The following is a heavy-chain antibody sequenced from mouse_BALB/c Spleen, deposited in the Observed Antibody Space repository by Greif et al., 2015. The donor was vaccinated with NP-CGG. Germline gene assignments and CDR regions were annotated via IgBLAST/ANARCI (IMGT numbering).Heavy chain of an antibody. V-gene: IGHV1S22*01. CDR3: TIDYGLYYAMDY. Sequence: LQQSGSELVRPGASVKLSCKASGYTFPSYWMHWVKQRPGQGLEWIGNIYPGSGSTNYDEKFKSKATLTVDTSSSTAYMQLSSLTSEDSAVYYCTIDYGLYYAMDYWGQGTSVTVSS. CDR1: GYTFPSYW. J-gene: IGHJ4*01. D-gene: IGHD1-2*01. CDR2: IYPGSGST.